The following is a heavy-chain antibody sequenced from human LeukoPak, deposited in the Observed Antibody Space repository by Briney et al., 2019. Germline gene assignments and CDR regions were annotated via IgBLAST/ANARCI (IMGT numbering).Heavy chain of an antibody. D-gene: IGHD1-26*01. CDR3: AKSTLNSGSYYNAFDI. V-gene: IGHV4-61*08. CDR2: IYYSGST. J-gene: IGHJ3*02. Sequence: SETLSLTCAVSGGSISRSGYSWSWIRQPPGKGLDWIAYIYYSGSTNYNPSLKSRVTISVDTSKNQFSLKLSSVTAADTAVYYCAKSTLNSGSYYNAFDIWGQGTMVTVSS. CDR1: GGSISRSGYS.